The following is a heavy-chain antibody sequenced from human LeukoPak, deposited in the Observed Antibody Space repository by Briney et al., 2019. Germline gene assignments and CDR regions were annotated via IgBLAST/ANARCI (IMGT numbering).Heavy chain of an antibody. D-gene: IGHD2-2*01. J-gene: IGHJ6*02. CDR3: AKDMVVVVPAAKYYYYGMDV. Sequence: GGSLRLSCAASGFTFDDYAMHWVRQVPGKGLEWVSLISGDGGSTYYADSVKGRFTISRDNSKNSLYLQMNSLRTEDTALYYCAKDMVVVVPAAKYYYYGMDVWGQGTTVTVSS. CDR2: ISGDGGST. V-gene: IGHV3-43*02. CDR1: GFTFDDYA.